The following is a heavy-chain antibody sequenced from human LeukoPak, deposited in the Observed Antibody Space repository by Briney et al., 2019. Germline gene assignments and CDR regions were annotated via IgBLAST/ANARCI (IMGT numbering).Heavy chain of an antibody. J-gene: IGHJ4*02. D-gene: IGHD1-20*01. CDR3: GRDVNWNQIDY. CDR2: INTDGRTT. Sequence: PGGSLRLSCAASGFTFNNHWMHWVRQAPGKGRVWISRINTDGRTTDYADSVKGRFTISRDNAKNTLYLQMNSLRAEDTAVYYCGRDVNWNQIDYWGQGSLVTVSS. CDR1: GFTFNNHW. V-gene: IGHV3-74*01.